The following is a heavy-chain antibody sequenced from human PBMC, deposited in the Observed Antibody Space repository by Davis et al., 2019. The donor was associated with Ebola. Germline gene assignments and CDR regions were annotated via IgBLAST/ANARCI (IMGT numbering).Heavy chain of an antibody. V-gene: IGHV5-51*01. CDR1: GYSFTSYW. CDR3: ARHLSNYYDSSGYYGDFDY. CDR2: IYPGDSDT. J-gene: IGHJ4*02. D-gene: IGHD3-22*01. Sequence: GESLKISCKGSGYSFTSYWIGWVRQMPGKGLEWMGIIYPGDSDTRYSPSFQGQVTISADKSISTAYLQWSSLKASDTAMYYCARHLSNYYDSSGYYGDFDYWGQGTLVTVSS.